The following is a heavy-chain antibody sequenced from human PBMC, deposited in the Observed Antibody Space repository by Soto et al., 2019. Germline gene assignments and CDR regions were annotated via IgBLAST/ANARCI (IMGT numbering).Heavy chain of an antibody. J-gene: IGHJ4*02. V-gene: IGHV3-7*01. CDR3: ARWWYQVTGTTFFDY. Sequence: GGSLRLSCAASGFTFSSYWMSWVRQAPGKGLEWVANIKQDGSEKYYVDSVKGRFTISRDNAKNSLYLQMNSLRAEDTAVYYCARWWYQVTGTTFFDYWGQGTLVTVSS. CDR1: GFTFSSYW. CDR2: IKQDGSEK. D-gene: IGHD1-7*01.